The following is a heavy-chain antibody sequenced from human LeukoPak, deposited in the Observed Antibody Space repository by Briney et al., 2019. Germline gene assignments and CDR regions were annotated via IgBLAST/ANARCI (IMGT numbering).Heavy chain of an antibody. CDR3: ARVEIHITMSDTFDI. D-gene: IGHD3-22*01. Sequence: NPSETLSLTCTVSGGSISNGDYYWSWIRQHPGKGLEWIGHIHYSGSTYYNPSLKSRVTISIDTSKKQFSMKLSSVTAADTAVYYCARVEIHITMSDTFDIWXXGTXXXVSX. V-gene: IGHV4-31*03. CDR1: GGSISNGDYY. CDR2: IHYSGST. J-gene: IGHJ3*02.